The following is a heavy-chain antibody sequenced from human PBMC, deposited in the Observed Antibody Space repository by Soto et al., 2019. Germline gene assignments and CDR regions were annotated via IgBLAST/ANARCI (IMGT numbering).Heavy chain of an antibody. CDR1: GGSISSYY. J-gene: IGHJ4*02. Sequence: PSETLSLTCTVSGGSISSYYWSWIRQPPGKGLEWIGYIYYRGSTNCNPSLKSRVTISVDTSKIQFSLKLRSVTAADTAGYDCSRGAAGHFDYWGQGTLVTVSS. D-gene: IGHD6-13*01. CDR3: SRGAAGHFDY. CDR2: IYYRGST. V-gene: IGHV4-59*01.